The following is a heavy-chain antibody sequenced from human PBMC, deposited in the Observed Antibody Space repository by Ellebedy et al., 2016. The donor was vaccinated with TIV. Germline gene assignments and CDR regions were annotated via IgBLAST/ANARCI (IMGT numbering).Heavy chain of an antibody. J-gene: IGHJ6*02. CDR2: ISYDGSNK. V-gene: IGHV3-30-3*01. CDR1: GFTFSSYA. CDR3: ARDTGVTTFYYGMDV. D-gene: IGHD4-17*01. Sequence: GGSLRLXCAASGFTFSSYAMHWVRQAPGKGLEWVAVISYDGSNKYYADSVKGRFTISRDNSKNTLYLQMNSLRAEDTAVYYCARDTGVTTFYYGMDVWGQGTTVTVSS.